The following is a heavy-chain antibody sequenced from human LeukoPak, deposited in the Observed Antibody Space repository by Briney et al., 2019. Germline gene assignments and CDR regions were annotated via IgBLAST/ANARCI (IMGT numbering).Heavy chain of an antibody. V-gene: IGHV3-23*01. Sequence: GGTLRLSCAASGFTFSNYAMSWVRQAPGKGLEWVSTISGSGDSTYYADSVKGRLTISRDNSKNTLYLQMNSLTAEDTAFYYCAKVPSADYGSGRPPFMEVWGQRTTVTVSS. CDR2: ISGSGDST. CDR3: AKVPSADYGSGRPPFMEV. CDR1: GFTFSNYA. D-gene: IGHD3-10*01. J-gene: IGHJ6*02.